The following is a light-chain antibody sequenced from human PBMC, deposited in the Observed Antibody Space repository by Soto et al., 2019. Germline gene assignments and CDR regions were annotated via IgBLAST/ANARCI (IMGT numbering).Light chain of an antibody. CDR2: DVT. CDR1: SSDVGRYNF. J-gene: IGLJ1*01. CDR3: SSYTGSTSLVYV. Sequence: QSVLTQPACVSGSPGQSISISCTGSSSDVGRYNFVSWYQQRPGKAPKLIIYDVTNRPSGISNRFSGSKSGNTASLTISGLQAEDEADYYCSSYTGSTSLVYVFGTGTKVTVL. V-gene: IGLV2-14*03.